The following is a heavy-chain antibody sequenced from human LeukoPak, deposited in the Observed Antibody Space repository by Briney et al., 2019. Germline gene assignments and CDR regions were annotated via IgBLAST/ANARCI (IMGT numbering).Heavy chain of an antibody. J-gene: IGHJ5*02. CDR3: ARVYSGSSGWFDP. CDR2: IYTSGST. D-gene: IGHD6-6*01. V-gene: IGHV4-61*02. Sequence: PSETLSLTCTVSGGSISSGSYYWSWIRQPAGKGLEWIGRIYTSGSTNYNPSLKSRVTISVDTSKNQFSLKLNSVTAADTTVYYCARVYSGSSGWFDPWGQGTLVTVSS. CDR1: GGSISSGSYY.